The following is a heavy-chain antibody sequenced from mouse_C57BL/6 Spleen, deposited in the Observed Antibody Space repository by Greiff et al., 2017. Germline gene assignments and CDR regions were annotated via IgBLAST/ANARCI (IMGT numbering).Heavy chain of an antibody. CDR3: ARGGLLRYFDY. CDR2: INTNYGTT. J-gene: IGHJ2*01. V-gene: IGHV1-39*01. CDR1: GYSFTDYN. D-gene: IGHD1-1*01. Sequence: VQLQQSGPELVKPGASVKISCKASGYSFTDYNMNWVKQSNGKSLEWIGVINTNYGTTSYNQKFKGKATLTVDKSYRTAYMQLHSLKSEDSAVYYCARGGLLRYFDYWGQGTTLTVSS.